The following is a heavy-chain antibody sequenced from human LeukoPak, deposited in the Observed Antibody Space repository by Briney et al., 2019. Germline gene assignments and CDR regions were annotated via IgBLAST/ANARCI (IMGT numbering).Heavy chain of an antibody. J-gene: IGHJ4*02. CDR1: GFTFRSYW. CDR3: ARDRGPRGYDSSGYY. V-gene: IGHV3-74*01. CDR2: INSDGSNT. D-gene: IGHD3-22*01. Sequence: GGSLRLSCAASGFTFRSYWMHWVRQAPGKGLVWVSRINSDGSNTGYADSVKGRFTISRDNAKNTLYLQMNSLRAEDTAVYYCARDRGPRGYDSSGYYWGQGTLVTVSS.